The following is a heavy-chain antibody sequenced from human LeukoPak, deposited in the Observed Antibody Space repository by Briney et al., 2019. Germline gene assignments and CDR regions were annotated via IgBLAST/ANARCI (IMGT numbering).Heavy chain of an antibody. V-gene: IGHV3-23*01. CDR1: GFTFSSYA. CDR3: AKDPSLYSSGWYYFDY. J-gene: IGHJ4*02. Sequence: GGSLRLSCAASGFTFSSYAMSWVRQAPGKGLEWVSAISGSGGSTYYADSVKGRFTISRDNSKNTLYLQMNSLRAEDTAVYYCAKDPSLYSSGWYYFDYWGQGTLVTVSS. D-gene: IGHD6-19*01. CDR2: ISGSGGST.